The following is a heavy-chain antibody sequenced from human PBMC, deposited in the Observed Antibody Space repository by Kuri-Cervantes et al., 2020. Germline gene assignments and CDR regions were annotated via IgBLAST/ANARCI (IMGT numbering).Heavy chain of an antibody. V-gene: IGHV3-30*02. J-gene: IGHJ4*02. CDR2: IRYDETKK. D-gene: IGHD6-19*01. CDR3: AKDGGGWPMMPTDF. Sequence: GESLKISCAASGFTFSSYGMHWVRQGPDKGLEWVAYIRYDETKKHYGDSVKGRFAISRDNSKNTLYLQMNDLRPDDTAIYYCAKDGGGWPMMPTDFWGQGTLVTVSS. CDR1: GFTFSSYG.